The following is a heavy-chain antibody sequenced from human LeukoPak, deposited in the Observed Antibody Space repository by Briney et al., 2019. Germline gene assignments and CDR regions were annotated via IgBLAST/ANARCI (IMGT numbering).Heavy chain of an antibody. CDR2: VYYSGST. J-gene: IGHJ4*02. Sequence: SETPSLTCTVSGGSISSGDYYWSWIRQPPGKGLEWIGYVYYSGSTYYNPSLKSRVTISVDTSENQFSLKLSSVTAADTAVYYCARGRGSGSYYPPQRWGQGTLVTVSS. V-gene: IGHV4-30-4*08. CDR1: GGSISSGDYY. CDR3: ARGRGSGSYYPPQR. D-gene: IGHD3-10*01.